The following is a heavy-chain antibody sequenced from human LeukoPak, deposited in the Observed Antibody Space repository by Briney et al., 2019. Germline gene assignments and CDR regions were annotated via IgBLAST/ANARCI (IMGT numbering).Heavy chain of an antibody. CDR3: ARRAGAYSHPYDY. D-gene: IGHD4/OR15-4a*01. Sequence: GGSLRLSCAASGFTFSSYEMNWVRQAPGKGLEWVSFIYSDVGAHYSDSVKGRFTISIDNSKNTLYLQMNSLRAEDTAVYYCARRAGAYSHPYDYWGQGTLVTVSS. CDR1: GFTFSSYE. J-gene: IGHJ4*02. CDR2: IYSDVGA. V-gene: IGHV3-53*01.